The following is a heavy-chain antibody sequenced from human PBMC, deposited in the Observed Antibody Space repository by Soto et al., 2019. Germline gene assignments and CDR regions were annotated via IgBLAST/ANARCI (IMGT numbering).Heavy chain of an antibody. CDR1: GYTFTSYY. Sequence: GASVKVSCKASGYTFTSYYMHWVRQAPGQGLEWMGIINPSGGSTSYAQKFQGRVTITADKSTSTAYMELSSLRSEDTAVYYCGVVVTGGWFDPWGQGTLVTVSS. CDR2: INPSGGST. D-gene: IGHD2-21*02. CDR3: GVVVTGGWFDP. V-gene: IGHV1-46*01. J-gene: IGHJ5*02.